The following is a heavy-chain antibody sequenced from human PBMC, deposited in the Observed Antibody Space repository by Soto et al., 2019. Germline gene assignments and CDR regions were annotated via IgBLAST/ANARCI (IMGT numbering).Heavy chain of an antibody. CDR3: AKERSSGWTDTFDY. CDR1: GFTFSNYA. Sequence: EVQLLESGGGLVQPGGSLRLSCAASGFTFSNYAMSWVRQAPGKGLEWVSRISGSAASAYYADSVKGRFTISRDKSKNKLYLQMYSLRAEDTAVYYCAKERSSGWTDTFDYWGQGSLVTVSS. CDR2: ISGSAASA. D-gene: IGHD6-19*01. V-gene: IGHV3-23*01. J-gene: IGHJ4*02.